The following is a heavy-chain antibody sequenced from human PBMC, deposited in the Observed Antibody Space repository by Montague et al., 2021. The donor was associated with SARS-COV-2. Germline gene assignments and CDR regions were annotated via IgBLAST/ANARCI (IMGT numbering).Heavy chain of an antibody. V-gene: IGHV3-74*01. Sequence: SLRLSCAASGFTFRSYYIHWVRQAPGSGLVWVSRIDNDGGGTNYADSVKGRFTISRDNAKNTLFLQMNSLRADDTAVYYCARGGFNHGFDVWGQGTVVTVSS. J-gene: IGHJ3*01. CDR1: GFTFRSYY. CDR3: ARGGFNHGFDV. CDR2: IDNDGGGT.